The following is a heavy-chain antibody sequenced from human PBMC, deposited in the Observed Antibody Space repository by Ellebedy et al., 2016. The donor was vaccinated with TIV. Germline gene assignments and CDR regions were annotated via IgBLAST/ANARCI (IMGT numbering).Heavy chain of an antibody. CDR1: GITFNYYD. D-gene: IGHD1-14*01. V-gene: IGHV3-30*18. CDR3: AKEQTNHYFDS. Sequence: PGGSLRLSCAASGITFNYYDMHLVRQPPGKGLEWVAAISYDGSNQFYADSVKGRFTISRDNSKNTLYLQMNSLRADDAAVYYCAKEQTNHYFDSWGQGTLVTVSS. J-gene: IGHJ4*02. CDR2: ISYDGSNQ.